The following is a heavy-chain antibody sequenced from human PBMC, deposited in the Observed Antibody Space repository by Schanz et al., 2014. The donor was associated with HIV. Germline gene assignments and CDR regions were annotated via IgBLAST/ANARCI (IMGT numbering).Heavy chain of an antibody. CDR1: GHPFTGYY. D-gene: IGHD3-9*01. V-gene: IGHV1-2*02. CDR3: AREKVGILADYTPNGMDV. CDR2: INPNSGGT. J-gene: IGHJ6*02. Sequence: QVQLVQSGAEVKKPGASVKVSCKAPGHPFTGYYIHWVRQAPGQGIEWMGWINPNSGGTNYAPKFQGRVTMTRETSVSTAYMELSRLTSDDTAMYYCAREKVGILADYTPNGMDVWGQGTTVTVSS.